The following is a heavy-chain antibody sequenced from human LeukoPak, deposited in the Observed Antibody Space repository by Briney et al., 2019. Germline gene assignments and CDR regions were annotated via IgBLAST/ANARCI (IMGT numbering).Heavy chain of an antibody. J-gene: IGHJ4*02. D-gene: IGHD3-10*01. CDR1: GFSFSRYW. V-gene: IGHV3-7*01. CDR3: ARPELPGSSVLFDY. Sequence: GGSLRLSCAASGFSFSRYWMSWVRQAPGKGLEWVANIKEDGSEKYYVDSVKGRFSISRDNAKNSLHLQMNSLRAEDTAVYYCARPELPGSSVLFDYWGQGTLVTVSS. CDR2: IKEDGSEK.